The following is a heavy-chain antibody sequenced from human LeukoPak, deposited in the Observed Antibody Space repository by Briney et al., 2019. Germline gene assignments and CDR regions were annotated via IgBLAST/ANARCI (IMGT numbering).Heavy chain of an antibody. CDR1: GDSVSSNSAT. D-gene: IGHD1-26*01. Sequence: SQTLSLTCAISGDSVSSNSATWTWIRQSPSRGLEWLGRTYYTSKWYYDFAVSVQSRITINPGTSKNQFSLQLKSVTPEDTAVYYCARVSSPWSPKDAFDIWGQGTLVTVSS. V-gene: IGHV6-1*01. CDR3: ARVSSPWSPKDAFDI. CDR2: TYYTSKWYY. J-gene: IGHJ3*02.